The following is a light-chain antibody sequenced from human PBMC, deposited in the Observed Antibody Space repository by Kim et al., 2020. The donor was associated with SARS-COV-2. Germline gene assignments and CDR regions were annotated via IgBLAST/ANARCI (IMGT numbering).Light chain of an antibody. V-gene: IGLV2-14*03. CDR1: SSDVGGYNY. Sequence: GQSITISCSGTSSDVGGYNYVSWYQQHPGKAPKLMIYDVSNRPSGVSNRFSGSKSGNTASLTISGLQAEDEADYYCSSYTSSSTQVFGGGTQLTVL. CDR3: SSYTSSSTQV. CDR2: DVS. J-gene: IGLJ3*02.